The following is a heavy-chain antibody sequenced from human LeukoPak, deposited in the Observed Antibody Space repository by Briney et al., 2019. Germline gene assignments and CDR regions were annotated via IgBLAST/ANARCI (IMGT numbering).Heavy chain of an antibody. CDR1: GGSVSSYY. D-gene: IGHD1-14*01. V-gene: IGHV4-59*08. CDR3: ARHGTISSESYFDY. J-gene: IGHJ4*02. Sequence: PSETLSLTCSVSGGSVSSYYWSWIRQSPGKGLEWIGYIHNSGRTNYNPSLKSRVTGFVDTSKNQVSLRLSSVTAADTAVHYCARHGTISSESYFDYWGQGALVTVSS. CDR2: IHNSGRT.